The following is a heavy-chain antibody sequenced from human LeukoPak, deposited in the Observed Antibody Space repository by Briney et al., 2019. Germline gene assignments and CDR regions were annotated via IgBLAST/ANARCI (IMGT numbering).Heavy chain of an antibody. CDR2: INHSGST. V-gene: IGHV4-34*01. CDR3: AREGITYTSGDY. J-gene: IGHJ4*02. D-gene: IGHD6-19*01. CDR1: GDSFSGYY. Sequence: PSETLSLTCAVYGDSFSGYYWNWIRQSPGKGLEWIGEINHSGSTNYNPSLKSRVTVSVDTSKNQFSLKLSSVTAADTAVYYCAREGITYTSGDYWGQGTLVTVSS.